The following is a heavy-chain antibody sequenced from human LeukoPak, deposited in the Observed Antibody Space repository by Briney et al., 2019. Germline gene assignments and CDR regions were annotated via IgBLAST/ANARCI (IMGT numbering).Heavy chain of an antibody. D-gene: IGHD6-6*01. V-gene: IGHV3-7*01. J-gene: IGHJ3*02. Sequence: GGSLRLSCAASGFTFSSYWMSWVRQAPGKGLEWVANIKQDGSEKYYVDSVKGRFTISRDNAKNSLYLQMNSLRAEDTAVYYCASGSIAARPWAFDIWGQGTMVTVSS. CDR3: ASGSIAARPWAFDI. CDR2: IKQDGSEK. CDR1: GFTFSSYW.